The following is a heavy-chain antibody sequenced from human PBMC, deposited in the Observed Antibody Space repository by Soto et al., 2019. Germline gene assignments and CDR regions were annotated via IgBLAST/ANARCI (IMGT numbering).Heavy chain of an antibody. CDR1: GYTLSDYS. CDR2: FGTSRKYI. CDR3: VRDRDWAFDI. V-gene: IGHV3-48*02. J-gene: IGHJ3*02. Sequence: GGSLSLSCAASGYTLSDYSMNWVRQAPGKGLEWVSYFGTSRKYIFYADSVRGRFTISRDDAKNSVYLQLNSLRDEDTAVYYCVRDRDWAFDIWGQGTLVTVSS. D-gene: IGHD3-9*01.